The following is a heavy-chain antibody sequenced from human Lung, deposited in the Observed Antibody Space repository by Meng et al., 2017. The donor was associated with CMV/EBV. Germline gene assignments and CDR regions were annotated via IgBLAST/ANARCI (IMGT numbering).Heavy chain of an antibody. Sequence: SCTVPGGSISSSSYYWGGIRQPPGKGLEWIGSIYYSGSTYYNPSLKSRVTISVDTSKNQFSLKLSSVTAADTAVYYCAKENYDSSGDDAFDIWGPGKXV. V-gene: IGHV4-39*07. CDR1: GGSISSSSYY. CDR3: AKENYDSSGDDAFDI. J-gene: IGHJ3*02. CDR2: IYYSGST. D-gene: IGHD3-22*01.